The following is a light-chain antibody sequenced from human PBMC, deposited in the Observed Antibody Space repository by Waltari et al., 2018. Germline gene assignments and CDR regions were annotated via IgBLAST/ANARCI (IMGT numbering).Light chain of an antibody. V-gene: IGKV1-9*01. CDR2: PAS. J-gene: IGKJ2*01. CDR1: QTISIY. Sequence: IPVSQSPSFLSASVGGRVTITFLASQTISIYLAWYQQKPGKAPRPLIHPASTLQRGCPSRFSGSASGTEFSLTILRLQSEDSPTHYCQHLNSYRHTSGDGTKLEIK. CDR3: QHLNSYRHT.